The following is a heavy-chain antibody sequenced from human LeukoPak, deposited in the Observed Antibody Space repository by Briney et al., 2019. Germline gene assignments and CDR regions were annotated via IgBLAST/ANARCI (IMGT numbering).Heavy chain of an antibody. D-gene: IGHD3-10*01. CDR3: AKRWGDDTYYFDF. CDR2: ISGSGGST. Sequence: GGSLRLSCAASGFTFSSYAMSWVRQAPGKGLEWVSGISGSGGSTYYADSVKGRFTISRDNSKNTMYLQMNSLRAEDTAVYYCAKRWGDDTYYFDFWGQGNLVTVSS. CDR1: GFTFSSYA. V-gene: IGHV3-23*01. J-gene: IGHJ4*02.